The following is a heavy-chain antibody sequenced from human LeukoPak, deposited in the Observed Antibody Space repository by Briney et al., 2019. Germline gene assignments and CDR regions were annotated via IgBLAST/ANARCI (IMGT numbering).Heavy chain of an antibody. CDR3: ARGGYNWNSWYFDL. CDR2: MYTSGST. D-gene: IGHD1/OR15-1a*01. Sequence: MPSETLSLTCTVSGGSISSYYWSWIRQPAGKGLEWIGRMYTSGSTNYNPSLKSRVTMSVDTSKNQFSLKLSSVTAADTAVYYCARGGYNWNSWYFDLWGRGTLVTVSS. CDR1: GGSISSYY. J-gene: IGHJ2*01. V-gene: IGHV4-4*07.